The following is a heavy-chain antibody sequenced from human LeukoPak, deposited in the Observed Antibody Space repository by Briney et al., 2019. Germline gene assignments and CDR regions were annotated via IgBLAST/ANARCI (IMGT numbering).Heavy chain of an antibody. CDR2: INPSGGST. CDR1: GYTFTSYY. J-gene: IGHJ5*02. Sequence: ASVKVSCKASGYTFTSYYMHWVRQAPGQGLEWMGIINPSGGSTSYAQKFQGRVTMTRDTSTSTVYMELSSLRSEDTAVYYCARDQSRAGTLYQLPTEGWFDPWGQGTLVTVSS. V-gene: IGHV1-46*01. D-gene: IGHD2-2*01. CDR3: ARDQSRAGTLYQLPTEGWFDP.